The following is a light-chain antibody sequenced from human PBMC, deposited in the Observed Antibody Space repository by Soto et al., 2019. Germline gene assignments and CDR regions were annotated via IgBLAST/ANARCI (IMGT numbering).Light chain of an antibody. Sequence: QSVLTQPASVSGSPGQSITISCTGTSSDVGGYNYVSWYQQHPGKAPKLMIYDVSNRPSGVSNRFSGSKSGNTASLTISGLQAEDEADYYCSSYTSSSTLDVVFGGGTKLHRP. V-gene: IGLV2-14*01. J-gene: IGLJ2*01. CDR3: SSYTSSSTLDVV. CDR2: DVS. CDR1: SSDVGGYNY.